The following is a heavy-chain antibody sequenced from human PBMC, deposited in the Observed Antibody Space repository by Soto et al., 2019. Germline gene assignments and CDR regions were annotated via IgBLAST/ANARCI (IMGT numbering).Heavy chain of an antibody. Sequence: QVQLQESGPGLVKPSQTLSLTCTVSGGSISSGDYSWSWIRQPPGKGLEWIGYIYYSGSTYYNPSLKSRVTISVDTSKNQFSLKLSSVTAADTAVYYCARDRSRDYGGSDYWGQGTLVTVSS. V-gene: IGHV4-30-4*01. CDR3: ARDRSRDYGGSDY. J-gene: IGHJ4*02. D-gene: IGHD4-17*01. CDR1: GGSISSGDYS. CDR2: IYYSGST.